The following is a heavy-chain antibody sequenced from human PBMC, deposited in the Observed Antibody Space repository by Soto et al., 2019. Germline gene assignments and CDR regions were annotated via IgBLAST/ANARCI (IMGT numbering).Heavy chain of an antibody. J-gene: IGHJ5*02. CDR1: DVPLLCDRQA. V-gene: IGHV4-30-2*01. CDR3: ARELELRAGRGSWFDP. D-gene: IGHD1-7*01. CDR2: IYETGSP. Sequence: TLFLNCTGSDVPLLCDRQAWSWLRQTPWKGLERTGYIYETGSPYYHPTLTSRVTISVNRSKIQFTLKLSAVTAADTAFYYCARELELRAGRGSWFDPWGQGTLVTVSS.